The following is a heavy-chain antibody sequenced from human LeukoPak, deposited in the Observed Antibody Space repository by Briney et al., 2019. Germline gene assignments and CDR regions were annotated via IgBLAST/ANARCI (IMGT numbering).Heavy chain of an antibody. CDR2: ISAYNGNT. V-gene: IGHV1-18*04. D-gene: IGHD6-13*01. CDR1: GYTFTGYY. J-gene: IGHJ4*02. CDR3: ARNSPIEAAGTFHDY. Sequence: ASVKVSCKASGYTFTGYYMHWVRQAPGQGHEWMGWISAYNGNTNYAQKLQGRVTMTTDTSTSTAYMRLRSLRSDAPAVYYFARNSPIEAAGTFHDYWGKETLVTASS.